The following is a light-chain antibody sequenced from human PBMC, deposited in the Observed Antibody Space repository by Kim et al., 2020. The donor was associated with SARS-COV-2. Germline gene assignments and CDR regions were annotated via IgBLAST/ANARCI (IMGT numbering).Light chain of an antibody. V-gene: IGLV3-1*01. CDR1: KLGDKY. Sequence: VSPGQTASITCSGDKLGDKYACWYQQKPGQSPVLVIYQDNKRPSGIPERFSGSNSGNTATLTISGTQTMDEADYYSQAWDSSIWVFGGGTQLTVL. CDR2: QDN. CDR3: QAWDSSIWV. J-gene: IGLJ3*02.